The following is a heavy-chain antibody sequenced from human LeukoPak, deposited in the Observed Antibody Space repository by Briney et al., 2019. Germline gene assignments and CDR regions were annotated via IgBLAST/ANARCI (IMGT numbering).Heavy chain of an antibody. CDR3: AKDPATYYYDSSGYFTY. J-gene: IGHJ4*02. V-gene: IGHV3-23*01. CDR1: GFTFSSYG. Sequence: PGGSLRLSCAASGFTFSSYGMSWVRQAPGKGLEWVSAISGSGGSTYYADSVKGRFTISRDNSKNTLYLQMNSLRAEDTAVYYCAKDPATYYYDSSGYFTYWGQGTLVTVSS. CDR2: ISGSGGST. D-gene: IGHD3-22*01.